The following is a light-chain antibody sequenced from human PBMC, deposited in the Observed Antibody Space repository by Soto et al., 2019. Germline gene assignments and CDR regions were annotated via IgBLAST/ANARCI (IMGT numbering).Light chain of an antibody. CDR3: HQYAHSPLT. V-gene: IGKV3-20*01. Sequence: EIVLTQSPGTLSLSPGERATLSCRASQSVTYDYLAWFQQKVGEAPRLLLYDASDRATGIPDRFSGSGSGTDFTLTINRLEPEDFAVYYCHQYAHSPLTFGRGTKVEIK. CDR2: DAS. J-gene: IGKJ4*02. CDR1: QSVTYDY.